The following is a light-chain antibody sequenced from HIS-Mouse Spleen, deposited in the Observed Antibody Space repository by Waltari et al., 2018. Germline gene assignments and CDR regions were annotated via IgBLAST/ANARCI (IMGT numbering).Light chain of an antibody. Sequence: DIVMTQSPDSLAVSLGERATINCKSSQSVLYSSNNKNYLAWYQQKPGQPPKLLIYWACTRESGVPDRFSGRGSGTDFTLSISSLQAEDVAVYYCQQYYSTPYTFGQGTKLEIK. CDR1: QSVLYSSNNKNY. CDR3: QQYYSTPYT. J-gene: IGKJ2*01. CDR2: WAC. V-gene: IGKV4-1*01.